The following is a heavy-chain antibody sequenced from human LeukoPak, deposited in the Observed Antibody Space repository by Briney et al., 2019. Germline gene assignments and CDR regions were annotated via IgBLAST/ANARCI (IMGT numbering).Heavy chain of an antibody. CDR1: GFTFSIYS. CDR2: ISSSSSYI. J-gene: IGHJ4*02. V-gene: IGHV3-21*01. CDR3: ARDQGGSYYFDY. D-gene: IGHD1-26*01. Sequence: GGSLRLSCAASGFTFSIYSMNWVRQAPGKGLEWVSSISSSSSYIFYADSMKGRFTISRDNAKNSLYLQMNSLRAEDTAVYFCARDQGGSYYFDYWGQGTLVTVSS.